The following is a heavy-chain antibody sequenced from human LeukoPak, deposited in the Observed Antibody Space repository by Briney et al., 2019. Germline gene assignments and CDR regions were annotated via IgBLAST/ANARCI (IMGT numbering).Heavy chain of an antibody. V-gene: IGHV4-59*01. J-gene: IGHJ4*02. D-gene: IGHD2-2*01. CDR1: GDSMRSYY. CDR2: IYYTGST. Sequence: SETLSLTCTVSGDSMRSYYWSWIRQPPGKGLEWIGYIYYTGSTNYNPSLKSRVTISIDTSKNHSSLRLSSVTAADTAMYYCASSQKYCSSSTCNNLDYWGQGALVTVSS. CDR3: ASSQKYCSSSTCNNLDY.